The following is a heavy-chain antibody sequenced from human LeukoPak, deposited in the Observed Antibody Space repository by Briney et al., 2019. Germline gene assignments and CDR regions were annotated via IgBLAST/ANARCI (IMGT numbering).Heavy chain of an antibody. J-gene: IGHJ6*02. V-gene: IGHV3-30*18. D-gene: IGHD3-9*01. Sequence: GGSLRLSCAASGFTFSSYGMHWVRQAPGKGLEWVAVISYDGSNKYYADSVKGRFTISRDNSKNTLYLQMNRLRAEDTAVYYCAKAHSTSRLRYFDWLSRDYGMDVWGQGTTVTVSS. CDR1: GFTFSSYG. CDR2: ISYDGSNK. CDR3: AKAHSTSRLRYFDWLSRDYGMDV.